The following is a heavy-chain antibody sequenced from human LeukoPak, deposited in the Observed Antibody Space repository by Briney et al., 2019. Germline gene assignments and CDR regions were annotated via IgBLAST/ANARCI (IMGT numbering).Heavy chain of an antibody. CDR3: ARTASREDGYKMYYFDY. J-gene: IGHJ4*02. V-gene: IGHV1-46*01. Sequence: ASVKVSCKASGYTFTSYDINWVRQATGQGLEWMGIINPSGDSTNYAQKFQGRVTMTRDMSTSAVYMELSSLRSEDTAVYYCARTASREDGYKMYYFDYWGQGTLVTVSS. CDR1: GYTFTSYD. CDR2: INPSGDST. D-gene: IGHD5-24*01.